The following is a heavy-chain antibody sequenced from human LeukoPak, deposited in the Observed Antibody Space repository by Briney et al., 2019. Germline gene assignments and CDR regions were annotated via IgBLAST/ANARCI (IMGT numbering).Heavy chain of an antibody. CDR1: GFTFDDYG. Sequence: GGSLRLSCAASGFTFDDYGMSWVRQAPGKELEWVSGINWNGGSTGYADSVKGRFTISRDNAKNSLYLQMNSLRAEDTALYYCARPNSYYGSGSYDYWGQGTLVTVSS. D-gene: IGHD3-10*01. CDR3: ARPNSYYGSGSYDY. J-gene: IGHJ4*02. CDR2: INWNGGST. V-gene: IGHV3-20*04.